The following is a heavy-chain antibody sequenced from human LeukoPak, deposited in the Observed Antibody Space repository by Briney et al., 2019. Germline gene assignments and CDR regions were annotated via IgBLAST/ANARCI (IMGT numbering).Heavy chain of an antibody. CDR2: IYPGDSDT. CDR3: ARVVITSPYYMDV. CDR1: GYNFTIYW. Sequence: GESLKISCKGSGYNFTIYWIGWVRQMPGKGLEWMGIIYPGDSDTRYSPSFQGQVTISADKSISTAYLQWSSLKASDTAMYYCARVVITSPYYMDVWGKGTTVTISS. J-gene: IGHJ6*03. V-gene: IGHV5-51*01. D-gene: IGHD3-22*01.